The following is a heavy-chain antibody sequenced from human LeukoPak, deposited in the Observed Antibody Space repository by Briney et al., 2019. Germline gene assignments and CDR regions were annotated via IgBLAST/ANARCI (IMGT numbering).Heavy chain of an antibody. CDR1: GFTFSSYS. CDR2: ISSSSSYI. V-gene: IGHV3-21*01. Sequence: GGSLRLSCAVSGFTFSSYSMNWVRQAPGKGLEWVSSISSSSSYIYYADSVKGRFTISRDNAKNSLYLQMNSLRAEDTAVYYCARTTGKNCGGDCYYYYYMDVWGKGTTVTISS. CDR3: ARTTGKNCGGDCYYYYYMDV. J-gene: IGHJ6*03. D-gene: IGHD2-21*02.